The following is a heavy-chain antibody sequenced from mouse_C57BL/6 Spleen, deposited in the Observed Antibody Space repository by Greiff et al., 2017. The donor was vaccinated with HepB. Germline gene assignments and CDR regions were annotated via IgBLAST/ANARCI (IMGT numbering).Heavy chain of an antibody. J-gene: IGHJ1*03. CDR3: ARMIYYDYDWYFDV. Sequence: VKLQESGPELVKPGASVKISCKASGYAFSSSWMNWVKQRPGKGLEWIGRIYPGDGDTNYNGKFKGKATLTADKSSSTAYMQLSSLTSEDSAVYFCARMIYYDYDWYFDVWGTGTTVTVSS. CDR2: IYPGDGDT. D-gene: IGHD2-4*01. V-gene: IGHV1-82*01. CDR1: GYAFSSSW.